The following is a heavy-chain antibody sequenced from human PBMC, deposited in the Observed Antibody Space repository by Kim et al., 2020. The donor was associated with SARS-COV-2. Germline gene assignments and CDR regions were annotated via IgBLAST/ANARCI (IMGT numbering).Heavy chain of an antibody. V-gene: IGHV3-30*12. J-gene: IGHJ4*01. Sequence: GGSLRLSCAASGFTFSNTGMQWARQAPGKGLEWVATTTNDGIYKYYGDSVKGRFTINKDNSNNALYLEMNSLRAEDTAVYYCARWGGTAASGFYSDYWG. D-gene: IGHD3-22*01. CDR3: ARWGGTAASGFYSDY. CDR1: GFTFSNTG. CDR2: TTNDGIYK.